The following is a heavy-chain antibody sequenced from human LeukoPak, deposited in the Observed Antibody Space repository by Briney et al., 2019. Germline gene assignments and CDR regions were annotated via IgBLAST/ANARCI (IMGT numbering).Heavy chain of an antibody. CDR1: GFTFSSYA. CDR2: ISGSGGST. V-gene: IGHV3-23*01. Sequence: GGSLRLSCAASGFTFSSYAMSWVRQAPGKGLEWVSAISGSGGSTYYADSVKGWFTISRDNSKNTLYLQMNSLRAEDTAVYYCAKDGAARVKTDYWGQGTLVTVSS. J-gene: IGHJ4*02. CDR3: AKDGAARVKTDY. D-gene: IGHD6-6*01.